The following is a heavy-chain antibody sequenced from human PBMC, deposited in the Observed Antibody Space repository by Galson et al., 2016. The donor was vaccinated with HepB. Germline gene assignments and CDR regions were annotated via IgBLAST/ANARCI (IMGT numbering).Heavy chain of an antibody. J-gene: IGHJ4*02. CDR1: GFTFSTYG. D-gene: IGHD5-24*01. Sequence: SLRLSCAASGFTFSTYGMHWVRQAPGKGLEWVALISYDGKSASYADSVKGRVTISRDNSKNTLYLQMHSLRGEDTAVYYCAKGRWGFDSWGQGTLVTVSS. CDR3: AKGRWGFDS. CDR2: ISYDGKSA. V-gene: IGHV3-30*18.